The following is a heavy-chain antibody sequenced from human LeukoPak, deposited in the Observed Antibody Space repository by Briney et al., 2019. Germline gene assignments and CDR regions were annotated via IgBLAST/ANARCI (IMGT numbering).Heavy chain of an antibody. D-gene: IGHD6-13*01. CDR1: GYTFTSYD. Sequence: GASVKVSCKASGYTFTSYDINWVRQATGQGLEWMGWMNPNSGNTGYAQKFQGRVTMTRNTSISTAYMELSSLRSEDTAVYYCARALGEQLVPNDAFDIWGQGTMVTVSS. CDR2: MNPNSGNT. CDR3: ARALGEQLVPNDAFDI. V-gene: IGHV1-8*01. J-gene: IGHJ3*02.